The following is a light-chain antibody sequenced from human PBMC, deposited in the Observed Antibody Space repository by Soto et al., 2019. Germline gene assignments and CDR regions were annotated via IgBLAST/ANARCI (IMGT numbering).Light chain of an antibody. CDR3: QHYGTSRWT. J-gene: IGKJ1*01. Sequence: EIVLTQSPGTLSLSPGERATLSCMASQSVSSSYLAWYQQKPGQAPRLLIYGASSRATGIPDRFGGSGSGTDFTLTISRLEPEDFAVYYCQHYGTSRWTFGQGTKVEIK. CDR1: QSVSSSY. CDR2: GAS. V-gene: IGKV3-20*01.